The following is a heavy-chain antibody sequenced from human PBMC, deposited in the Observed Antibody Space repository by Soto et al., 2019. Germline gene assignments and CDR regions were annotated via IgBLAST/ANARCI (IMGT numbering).Heavy chain of an antibody. J-gene: IGHJ4*02. V-gene: IGHV3-30*03. D-gene: IGHD3-10*01. CDR1: GFTFSSYG. Sequence: PGGSLRLSCAASGFTFSSYGMHWVRQAPGKGLEWVAVISYDGSNKYYADSVKGRFTISRDNSKNTLYLQMNSLRAEDTAVYYCASTYYYGSGSYYLAYWGQGTLVTVSS. CDR3: ASTYYYGSGSYYLAY. CDR2: ISYDGSNK.